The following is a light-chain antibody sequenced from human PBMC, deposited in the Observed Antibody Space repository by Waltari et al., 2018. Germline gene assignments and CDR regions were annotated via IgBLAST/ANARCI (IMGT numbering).Light chain of an antibody. Sequence: QSALTQPASVSGSPGQSITISCTGTSSDVGGYNYVSSYQQYPDKAPKRMIYDVSNRPSGVSHRCSGTTSGNKTSLTVSGLQAEDEADYYCCSYAGSSTHVLFGGGTKLTVL. V-gene: IGLV2-14*03. CDR1: SSDVGGYNY. CDR3: CSYAGSSTHVL. CDR2: DVS. J-gene: IGLJ2*01.